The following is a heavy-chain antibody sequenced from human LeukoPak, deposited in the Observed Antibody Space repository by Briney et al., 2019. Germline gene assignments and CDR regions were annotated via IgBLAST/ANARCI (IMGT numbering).Heavy chain of an antibody. Sequence: SETLSLTCAVYGGSFSGYYWSWIRQPPGKGLEWIGEINHSGSTNYNPSLKSRVTISVDTSKNQFSLKLSSVTAADTAVYYCAGIVATTNFDYWGQGTLVTVSS. J-gene: IGHJ4*02. CDR3: AGIVATTNFDY. CDR2: INHSGST. V-gene: IGHV4-34*01. CDR1: GGSFSGYY. D-gene: IGHD5-12*01.